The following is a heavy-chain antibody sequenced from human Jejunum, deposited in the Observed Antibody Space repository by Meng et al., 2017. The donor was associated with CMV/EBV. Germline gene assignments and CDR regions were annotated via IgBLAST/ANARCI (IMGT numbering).Heavy chain of an antibody. Sequence: QITLKESGPTLVKPTPTLTLTCTFSGFSLSTSGVGVGWIRQPPGKALEWLALIYWDDDKRYSPSLKNRLTITKDTSKNQVVLTLTNIDPVDTATYYCAHRHRLRDFDHWGQGPLVTVAS. CDR1: GFSLSTSGVG. J-gene: IGHJ4*02. CDR2: IYWDDDK. CDR3: AHRHRLRDFDH. D-gene: IGHD4-17*01. V-gene: IGHV2-5*02.